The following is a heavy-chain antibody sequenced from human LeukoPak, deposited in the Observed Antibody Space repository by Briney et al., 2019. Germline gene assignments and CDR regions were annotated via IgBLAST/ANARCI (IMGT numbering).Heavy chain of an antibody. CDR3: ARGLLTDWFDP. Sequence: GGSLRLSCAASGFTFSSYGMHWVRQAPGKGLEWVAVIWYDGSNKYYADSVKGRFTISRDNSKNTLYLQMNSLRAEDTAVYYCARGLLTDWFDPWGQGTLVTVSS. D-gene: IGHD4-4*01. CDR2: IWYDGSNK. J-gene: IGHJ5*02. CDR1: GFTFSSYG. V-gene: IGHV3-33*01.